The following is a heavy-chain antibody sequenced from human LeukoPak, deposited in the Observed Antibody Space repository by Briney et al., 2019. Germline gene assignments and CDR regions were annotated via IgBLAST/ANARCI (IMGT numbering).Heavy chain of an antibody. Sequence: GASVKVSCKASGYTFTTYNINWVRQAPGQGLEWMGWISGYNGNTNYAQKLQGRVTMTTDTSANTAYMDLSSLRSEDTAVYYCARLSSHYGDYKVDPWGQGTLVTVSS. CDR2: ISGYNGNT. V-gene: IGHV1-18*01. J-gene: IGHJ5*02. CDR3: ARLSSHYGDYKVDP. D-gene: IGHD4-17*01. CDR1: GYTFTTYN.